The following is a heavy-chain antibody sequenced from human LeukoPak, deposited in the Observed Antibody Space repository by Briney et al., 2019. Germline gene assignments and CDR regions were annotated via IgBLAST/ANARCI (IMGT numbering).Heavy chain of an antibody. CDR1: ALPPSNYA. J-gene: IGHJ4*02. V-gene: IGHV3-74*01. D-gene: IGHD1-26*01. CDR2: INSDGSGT. CDR3: ARDLSGSLDY. Sequence: PGGFLRLSCAASALPPSNYAMSWVRQAPGKGLEWVSSINSDGSGTRYVDSVKGRFTISRDNAKNTLYLQMNSLRAEDTAVYYCARDLSGSLDYWGQGTLVTVSS.